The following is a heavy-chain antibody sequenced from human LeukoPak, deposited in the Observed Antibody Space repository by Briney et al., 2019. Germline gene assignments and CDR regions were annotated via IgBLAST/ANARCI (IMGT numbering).Heavy chain of an antibody. J-gene: IGHJ4*02. CDR3: AYCSSFTCN. D-gene: IGHD2-2*01. CDR2: IRFDGSDK. V-gene: IGHV3-30*02. CDR1: GFTFITYG. Sequence: GGSLRLSCAASGFTFITYGMHWVRQAPGKGLEWVAFIRFDGSDKYYADSVKGRFTISRDNSKNTLSLQMNSLRAEDTAVYYCAYCSSFTCNWGQGTRVTVSS.